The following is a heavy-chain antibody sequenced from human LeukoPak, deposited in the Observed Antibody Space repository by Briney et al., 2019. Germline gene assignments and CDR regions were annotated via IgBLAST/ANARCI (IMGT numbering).Heavy chain of an antibody. CDR1: GFTFSSYA. J-gene: IGHJ4*02. CDR2: ISGSGGTT. V-gene: IGHV3-23*01. Sequence: PGGSLRLSCAASGFTFSSYAMSWVRQSPGKGLEWVSGISGSGGTTYYADSVKGRFTISRDNSKNTLCLQMNSLRAEDTAVYYCAKARYCSGGSCYFDYWGQGALVTVSS. CDR3: AKARYCSGGSCYFDY. D-gene: IGHD2-15*01.